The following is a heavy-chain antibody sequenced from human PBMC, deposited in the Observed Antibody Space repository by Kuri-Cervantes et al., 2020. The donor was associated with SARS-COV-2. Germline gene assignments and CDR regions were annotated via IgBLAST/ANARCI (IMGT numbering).Heavy chain of an antibody. D-gene: IGHD1-26*01. CDR2: IIPIFGTA. J-gene: IGHJ6*02. CDR3: ARDGLGGYDYYYYYGMDV. V-gene: IGHV1-69*13. Sequence: SVKVSCKASGGTFSSYAISWARQAPGQGLEWMGGIIPIFGTANYAQKFQGRVTITADESTSTAYMELSSLRSEDTAVYYCARDGLGGYDYYYYYGMDVWGQGTTVTVSS. CDR1: GGTFSSYA.